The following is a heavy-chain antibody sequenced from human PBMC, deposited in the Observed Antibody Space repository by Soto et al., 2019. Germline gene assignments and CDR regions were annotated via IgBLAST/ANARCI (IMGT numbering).Heavy chain of an antibody. Sequence: ASVKVSCKASGYTFTSYYMHWVRQAPGQGLEWMGIINPSGGSTSYAQKFQGRVTMTRDTSTSTVYMELSSLRSEDTAVYYCARDLGATREELTFDYWGQGTLVTVSS. J-gene: IGHJ4*02. CDR3: ARDLGATREELTFDY. CDR1: GYTFTSYY. V-gene: IGHV1-46*01. D-gene: IGHD5-12*01. CDR2: INPSGGST.